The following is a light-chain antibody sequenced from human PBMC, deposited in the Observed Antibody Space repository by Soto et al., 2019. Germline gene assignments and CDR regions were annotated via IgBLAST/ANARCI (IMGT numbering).Light chain of an antibody. CDR1: QNIGRY. CDR2: DVS. J-gene: IGKJ4*01. CDR3: QRRVSWPLT. Sequence: EIVLTQSPATLSLSTGERATLSCRASQNIGRYFAGYQQTPGQVPRLLCYDVSDRATGIPARFSGSGSGTDFTLTISSLEPEDFAVYFCQRRVSWPLTFGAGTKGE. V-gene: IGKV3-11*01.